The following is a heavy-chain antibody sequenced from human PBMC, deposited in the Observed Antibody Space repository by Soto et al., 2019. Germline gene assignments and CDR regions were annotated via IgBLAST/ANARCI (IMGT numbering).Heavy chain of an antibody. CDR1: GGSISSGGYS. J-gene: IGHJ4*02. V-gene: IGHV4-30-2*01. CDR3: ARVWGWGSYYRPVFDY. Sequence: QLQLQESGSGLVKPSQTLSLTCAVSGGSISSGGYSWSWIRQPPGKGLEWIGYIYHSGSTYSDPSIKGRVTISVDRSKNQFALELSSVTAADTAVYYCARVWGWGSYYRPVFDYWGQGTLVTVSS. D-gene: IGHD3-10*01. CDR2: IYHSGST.